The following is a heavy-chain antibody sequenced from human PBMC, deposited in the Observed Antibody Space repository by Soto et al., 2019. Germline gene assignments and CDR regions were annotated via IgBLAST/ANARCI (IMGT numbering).Heavy chain of an antibody. CDR3: ASDQEYGWELPLTHFDY. J-gene: IGHJ4*02. Sequence: QVQLVESGGGVVQPGRSLRLSCAASGFTFSSYAMHWVRQAPGKGLEWVAVISYDGSNKYYADSVKGRFTISRDNSKNTLYLQMNSLRAEDTAVYYCASDQEYGWELPLTHFDYWGQGTLVSVSS. CDR1: GFTFSSYA. V-gene: IGHV3-30-3*01. D-gene: IGHD1-26*01. CDR2: ISYDGSNK.